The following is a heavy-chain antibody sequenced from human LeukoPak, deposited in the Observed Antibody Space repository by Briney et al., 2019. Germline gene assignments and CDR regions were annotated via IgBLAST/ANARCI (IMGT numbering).Heavy chain of an antibody. CDR2: IYHSGST. D-gene: IGHD1-26*01. Sequence: PSETLPLTCAVSGGSISSSNWWSWVRQPPGKGLEWIGEIYHSGSTNYNPPLKSRVTISVDTSKNQFSLKLNSVTAADTAVYYCASSGGYTRVYYMDVWGKGTTVTVSS. CDR1: GGSISSSNW. J-gene: IGHJ6*03. V-gene: IGHV4-4*02. CDR3: ASSGGYTRVYYMDV.